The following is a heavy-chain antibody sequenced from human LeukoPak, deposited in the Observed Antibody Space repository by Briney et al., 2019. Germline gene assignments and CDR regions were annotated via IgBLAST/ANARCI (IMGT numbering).Heavy chain of an antibody. CDR2: ITGSGVST. Sequence: GGSLRLSCAASGFTFSTYTMTWVRQAPGKGLEWVSSITGSGVSTYYADSVKGRFTISRDNSKNTLYLQMNSLRAEDTAVYYCAKDPKYSSGWYSNYFDYWGQGTLVTVSS. CDR3: AKDPKYSSGWYSNYFDY. V-gene: IGHV3-23*01. D-gene: IGHD6-19*01. CDR1: GFTFSTYT. J-gene: IGHJ4*02.